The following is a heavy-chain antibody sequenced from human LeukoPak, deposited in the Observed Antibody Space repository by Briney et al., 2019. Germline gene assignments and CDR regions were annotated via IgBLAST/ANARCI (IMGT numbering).Heavy chain of an antibody. J-gene: IGHJ3*01. D-gene: IGHD6-13*01. CDR3: AKELSSSSL. Sequence: PGGSLRLSCAASGFTFNNYAMTWVRQAPGEGLQWVSSVISNGGSTYHADSVKGRFTISRDNSKNTLYLQMNSLRAEDTAVYYCAKELSSSSLWGQGTMVTVSS. CDR1: GFTFNNYA. CDR2: VISNGGST. V-gene: IGHV3-23*01.